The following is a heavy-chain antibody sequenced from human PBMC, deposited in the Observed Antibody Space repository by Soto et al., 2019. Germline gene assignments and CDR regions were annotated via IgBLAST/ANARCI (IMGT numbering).Heavy chain of an antibody. Sequence: SVKVSCKASGGTFSSYAISWVRQAPGQGLEWMGGIIPIFGTANYAQKFQGRVTITADESTSTAYMELSSLRSEDTAVYYCARELKVAAAGTFDYWGQGTLVTVSS. CDR2: IIPIFGTA. J-gene: IGHJ4*02. V-gene: IGHV1-69*13. CDR3: ARELKVAAAGTFDY. D-gene: IGHD6-13*01. CDR1: GGTFSSYA.